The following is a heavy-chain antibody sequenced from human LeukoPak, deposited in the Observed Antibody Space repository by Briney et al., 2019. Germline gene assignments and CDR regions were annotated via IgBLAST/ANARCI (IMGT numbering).Heavy chain of an antibody. Sequence: PSEILSLTCTASGYSISSGYYWGWIRQPPGKGLEWIGSIYHSGSTYYNPSLKSRVTISVDTSKNQFSLKLSSVTAADTAVYYCARPYGDYNLDAFDIWGQGTMVTVSS. CDR3: ARPYGDYNLDAFDI. CDR1: GYSISSGYY. D-gene: IGHD4-17*01. J-gene: IGHJ3*02. V-gene: IGHV4-38-2*02. CDR2: IYHSGST.